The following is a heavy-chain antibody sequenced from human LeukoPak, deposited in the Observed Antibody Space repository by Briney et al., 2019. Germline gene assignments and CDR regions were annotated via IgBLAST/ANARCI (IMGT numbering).Heavy chain of an antibody. V-gene: IGHV1-69*05. J-gene: IGHJ5*02. CDR2: IIPIFGTA. CDR1: GGTFSSYA. CDR3: ARGGHPEHGGTKSSGSVQWFDP. Sequence: ASVRVSCKASGGTFSSYAISWVRQAPGQGLEWMGGIIPIFGTANYAQKFQGRVTITTDESTSTAYMELSSLRSEDTAVYYCARGGHPEHGGTKSSGSVQWFDPWGQGTLVTVSS. D-gene: IGHD6-6*01.